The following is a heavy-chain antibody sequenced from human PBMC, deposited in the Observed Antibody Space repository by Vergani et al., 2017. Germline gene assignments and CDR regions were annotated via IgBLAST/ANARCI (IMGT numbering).Heavy chain of an antibody. D-gene: IGHD3/OR15-3a*01. V-gene: IGHV4-39*01. CDR3: ARLGLWAGAPFFDY. J-gene: IGHJ4*02. Sequence: QLQLQESGPGLVKHSETLSLTCTVSGGSISSSSSYWGWIRQPPGKGLEWIGSIYYSGSTYYNPSLKSRVTISVDTSKNQFSLKLSSVTAADTAVYYCARLGLWAGAPFFDYWGQGTLVTVSS. CDR2: IYYSGST. CDR1: GGSISSSSSY.